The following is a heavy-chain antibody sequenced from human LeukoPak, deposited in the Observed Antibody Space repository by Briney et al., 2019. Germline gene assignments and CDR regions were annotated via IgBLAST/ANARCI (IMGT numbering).Heavy chain of an antibody. CDR2: IVVGSGNT. CDR1: GFTFTSSA. J-gene: IGHJ4*02. V-gene: IGHV1-58*01. CDR3: ARVTRGSSGWYGDY. Sequence: GTSVKVSCKASGFTFTSSAVQWVRQARGQRLEWIGWIVVGSGNTNYAQKFQGRVTITADESTSTAYMELSSLRSEDTAVYYCARVTRGSSGWYGDYWGQGTLVTVSS. D-gene: IGHD6-19*01.